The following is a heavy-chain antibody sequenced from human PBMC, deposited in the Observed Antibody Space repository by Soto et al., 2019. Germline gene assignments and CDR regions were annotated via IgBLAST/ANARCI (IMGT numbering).Heavy chain of an antibody. Sequence: SETLSLTCTVSGGSISSYYWSWIRQPPGKGLEWIGYIYYSGSTNYNPSLKSRVTISVDTSKNQFSLKLGSVTAADTAVYYCARVSTVGKGYYYGMDVWGQGTTVTVS. J-gene: IGHJ6*02. V-gene: IGHV4-59*01. CDR1: GGSISSYY. CDR2: IYYSGST. D-gene: IGHD4-17*01. CDR3: ARVSTVGKGYYYGMDV.